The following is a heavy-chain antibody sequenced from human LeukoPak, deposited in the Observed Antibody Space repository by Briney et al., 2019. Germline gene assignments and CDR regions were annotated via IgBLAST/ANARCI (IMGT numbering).Heavy chain of an antibody. J-gene: IGHJ4*02. CDR3: AREYAKWYYFDY. Sequence: PSETLSLTCTVSGGSISSGSYYWSWIRQPAGKGLEWIGRIYTSGSTNYNPSLKSRVTISVDTSKNQFSLKLSSVTAADTAVYYCAREYAKWYYFDYWGQGTLVTVSS. CDR1: GGSISSGSYY. CDR2: IYTSGST. D-gene: IGHD2-15*01. V-gene: IGHV4-61*02.